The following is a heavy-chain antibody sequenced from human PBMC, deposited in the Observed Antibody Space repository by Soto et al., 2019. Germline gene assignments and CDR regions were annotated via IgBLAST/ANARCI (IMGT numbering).Heavy chain of an antibody. CDR2: FDPEDGET. Sequence: ASVKVSCKVSGYTLTELSMHWVRQAPGKGLEWMGGFDPEDGETIYAQKFQGRVTMTEDTSTDTAYMELSSLRSEDTAVYYCATRGGRYFDWLLFGIYWGQGTLVTVSS. CDR1: GYTLTELS. CDR3: ATRGGRYFDWLLFGIY. D-gene: IGHD3-9*01. V-gene: IGHV1-24*01. J-gene: IGHJ4*02.